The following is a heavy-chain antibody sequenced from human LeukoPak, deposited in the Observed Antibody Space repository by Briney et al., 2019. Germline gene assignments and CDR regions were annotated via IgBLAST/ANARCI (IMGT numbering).Heavy chain of an antibody. D-gene: IGHD3-22*01. V-gene: IGHV4-59*12. CDR1: GGSISSYY. J-gene: IGHJ4*02. Sequence: SETLSLTCTVSGGSISSYYWSWIRQPPGKGLEWIGYIYYSGSTNYNPSLKSRVTMSVDTSKNQFSLKLSFVTAADTALYYCGRDATYDSSGYGDYWGQGTLVTVSS. CDR3: GRDATYDSSGYGDY. CDR2: IYYSGST.